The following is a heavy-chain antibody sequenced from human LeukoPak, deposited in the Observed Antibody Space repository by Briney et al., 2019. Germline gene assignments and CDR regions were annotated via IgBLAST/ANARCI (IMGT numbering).Heavy chain of an antibody. Sequence: SETLSLTCTVSGGSISSSSYYWDWIRQPPGKGLEWIGSIYHSGSTYYNPSLKSRVTIFVDTSKNQFSLKLSSVTAADTAVYCCARLHRDGYNLGHFDYWGQGTLVTVSS. D-gene: IGHD5-24*01. CDR3: ARLHRDGYNLGHFDY. J-gene: IGHJ4*02. CDR1: GGSISSSSYY. V-gene: IGHV4-39*01. CDR2: IYHSGST.